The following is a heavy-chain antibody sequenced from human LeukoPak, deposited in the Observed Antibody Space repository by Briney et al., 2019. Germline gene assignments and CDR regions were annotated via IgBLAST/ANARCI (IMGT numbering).Heavy chain of an antibody. Sequence: PSETLSLTCAVYGGSFSGYYWSWIRQPPGKGLEWMGEINHSGSTNYNPSLKSRVTISVDTSKNQFSLKMSSVTAADTAVYYCARGRSIYQLLYYYYGMDVWGQGTTVTVSS. D-gene: IGHD2-2*01. CDR1: GGSFSGYY. CDR3: ARGRSIYQLLYYYYGMDV. V-gene: IGHV4-34*01. J-gene: IGHJ6*02. CDR2: INHSGST.